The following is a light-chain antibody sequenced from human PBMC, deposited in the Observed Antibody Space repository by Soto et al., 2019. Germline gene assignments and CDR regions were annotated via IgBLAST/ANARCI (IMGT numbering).Light chain of an antibody. J-gene: IGKJ1*01. CDR3: HQYDTSPRT. Sequence: EIVLTQSPGTLSLSPGERATLSCRASQSLSSGYLAWYQQKPGQAPRILIYAASSRATGIPDRFSGSGSGTDFTLTIRRLEPEDLAVYYCHQYDTSPRTFGQGTKVDI. V-gene: IGKV3-20*01. CDR1: QSLSSGY. CDR2: AAS.